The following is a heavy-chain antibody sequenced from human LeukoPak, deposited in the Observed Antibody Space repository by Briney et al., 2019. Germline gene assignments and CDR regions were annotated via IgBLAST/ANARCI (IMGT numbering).Heavy chain of an antibody. Sequence: ASVEVSCKASGYIFSSYGISWVRQAPGQGLEWMGWISGHNGNTNYAQRLQGRVTLTTDTSTSTAFMELRSLRSDDTAVYYCARDLDSSGYYQENFDYWGQGTLVTVSS. V-gene: IGHV1-18*01. CDR3: ARDLDSSGYYQENFDY. J-gene: IGHJ4*02. CDR1: GYIFSSYG. CDR2: ISGHNGNT. D-gene: IGHD3-22*01.